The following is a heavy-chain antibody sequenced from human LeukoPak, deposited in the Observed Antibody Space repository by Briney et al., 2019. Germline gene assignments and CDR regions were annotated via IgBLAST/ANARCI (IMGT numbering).Heavy chain of an antibody. D-gene: IGHD5-18*01. V-gene: IGHV3-7*01. CDR1: GFTFSSYW. CDR2: IKQDGSEK. J-gene: IGHJ4*02. Sequence: GGSLRLSCAASGFTFSSYWMSWVRQAPGKGLEWVANIKQDGSEKYYVDSVKGRFTISRDNAKNSLYLQMNSLTAADTAVYYCARRAGYDYGQIDHWGRGTLVTVSS. CDR3: ARRAGYDYGQIDH.